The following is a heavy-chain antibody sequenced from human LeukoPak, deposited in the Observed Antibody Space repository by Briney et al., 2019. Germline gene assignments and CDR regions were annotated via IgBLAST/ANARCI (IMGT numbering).Heavy chain of an antibody. V-gene: IGHV3-9*03. J-gene: IGHJ3*01. D-gene: IGHD6-19*01. CDR3: AKDSGSSGWY. CDR2: ISWNSGSI. Sequence: GGSLRLSCAASGFTFDDYAMHWVRQAPGKGLEWVSGISWNSGSIGYADSVKGRFTISRDNAKNSLYLQMNSLRAEDMALYYCAKDSGSSGWYWGQGTMVTVSS. CDR1: GFTFDDYA.